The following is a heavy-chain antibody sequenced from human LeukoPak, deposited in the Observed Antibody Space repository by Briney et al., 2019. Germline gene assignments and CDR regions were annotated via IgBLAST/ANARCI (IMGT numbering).Heavy chain of an antibody. V-gene: IGHV1-2*02. CDR1: GYTFTGYY. D-gene: IGHD2-15*01. Sequence: ASVKVSCKASGYTFTGYYMHWVRQAPGQGLEWMGWINPNSGGTNYAQKFQGRVTMTTDTSTSTAYMELRSLRSDDTAVYYCARILGYCSSGSCFSLYYYYYYMDVWGKGTTVTVSS. CDR2: INPNSGGT. J-gene: IGHJ6*03. CDR3: ARILGYCSSGSCFSLYYYYYYMDV.